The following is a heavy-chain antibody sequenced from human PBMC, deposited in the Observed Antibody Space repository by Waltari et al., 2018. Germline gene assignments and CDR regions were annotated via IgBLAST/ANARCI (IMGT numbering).Heavy chain of an antibody. CDR2: IGGTGSGT. CDR1: GFTFISHS. CDR3: AKFPGAESFDI. J-gene: IGHJ3*02. Sequence: EVQLLESGGGFVQSGGSLRLSCAGTGFTFISHSMVWVRQAPGKGLQRVQAIGGTGSGTYYADSVKGRFTISRDNFMKTLYLQMNSLRADDTAVYYCAKFPGAESFDIWGQGTMVTVSS. D-gene: IGHD3-10*01. V-gene: IGHV3-23*05.